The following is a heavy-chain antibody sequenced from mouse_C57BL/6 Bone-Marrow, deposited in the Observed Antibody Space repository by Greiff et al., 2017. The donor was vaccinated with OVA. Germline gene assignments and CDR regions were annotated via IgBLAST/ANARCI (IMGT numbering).Heavy chain of an antibody. D-gene: IGHD4-1*01. CDR1: GYTFTSYW. J-gene: IGHJ3*01. V-gene: IGHV1-55*01. Sequence: QVQLKESGAELVKPGASVKMSCKASGYTFTSYWITWVKQRPGQGLEWIGDIYPGSGSTNYNEKFKSKATLTVDTSSSTAYMQLSSLTSEDSAVYYCARKAGTAWFAYWGQGTLVTVSA. CDR3: ARKAGTAWFAY. CDR2: IYPGSGST.